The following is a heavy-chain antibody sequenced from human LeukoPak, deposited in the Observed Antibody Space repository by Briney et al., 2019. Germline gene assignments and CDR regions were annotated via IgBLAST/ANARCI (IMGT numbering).Heavy chain of an antibody. D-gene: IGHD3-10*01. Sequence: GGSLRLSCAASGFTFSSYEMNWVRQAPGKGLEWVSYISSSGSTKYYADSVKGRFTISRDNAKNSLYLQMNSLRGEDTAVYYCARWGGSGTFWDGFDIWGQGTMVTVSS. V-gene: IGHV3-48*03. CDR2: ISSSGSTK. J-gene: IGHJ3*02. CDR3: ARWGGSGTFWDGFDI. CDR1: GFTFSSYE.